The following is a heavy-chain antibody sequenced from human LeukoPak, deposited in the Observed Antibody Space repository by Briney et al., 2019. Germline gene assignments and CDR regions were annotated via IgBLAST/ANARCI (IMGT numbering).Heavy chain of an antibody. J-gene: IGHJ4*02. CDR1: GYTFTGYY. Sequence: ASVKVSCTASGYTFTGYYMHWVRQAPGQGLEWMGWINPNSGGTNYAQKFQGRVTMTRDTSISTAYMELSRLRSDDTAVYYCARTDYYDSSGYYCWGQGTLVTVSS. V-gene: IGHV1-2*02. CDR3: ARTDYYDSSGYYC. CDR2: INPNSGGT. D-gene: IGHD3-22*01.